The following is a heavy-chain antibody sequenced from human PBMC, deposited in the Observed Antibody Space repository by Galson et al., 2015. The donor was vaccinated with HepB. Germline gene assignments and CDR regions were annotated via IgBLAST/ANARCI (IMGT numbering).Heavy chain of an antibody. V-gene: IGHV4-39*01. D-gene: IGHD1-26*01. J-gene: IGHJ4*02. CDR1: GDSVSRGSYY. Sequence: ETLSLTCTVSGDSVSRGSYYWGWIRQPPGQGLEWIGSVYYTGDTYYNPPLKSRVTVSMDTSKNQFSLKLRSVTAADTAVYYCASLVGASPGYYWGQGTLVTVSS. CDR2: VYYTGDT. CDR3: ASLVGASPGYY.